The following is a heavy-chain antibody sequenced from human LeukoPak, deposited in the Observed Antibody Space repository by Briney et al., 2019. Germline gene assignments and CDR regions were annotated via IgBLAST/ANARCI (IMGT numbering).Heavy chain of an antibody. Sequence: PGGSLRLSCAAYGFTFSNAWMSWVRQAPGKGLEWVGRIKSKTDGGTTDYAAPVKGRFTISRDDSKNTLYLQMNSLKTEDTAVYYCTTARLRYFDWLLEFDYWGQGTLVTVSS. CDR2: IKSKTDGGTT. V-gene: IGHV3-15*01. CDR3: TTARLRYFDWLLEFDY. CDR1: GFTFSNAW. J-gene: IGHJ4*02. D-gene: IGHD3-9*01.